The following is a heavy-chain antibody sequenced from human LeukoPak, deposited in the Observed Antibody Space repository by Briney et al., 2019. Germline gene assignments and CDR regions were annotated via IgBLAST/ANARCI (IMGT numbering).Heavy chain of an antibody. V-gene: IGHV4-30-2*01. Sequence: SQTLSLTCAVSGGSISSGGYSWSWIRQPPGEGLEWIGYIYHSGSTYYNPSLKSRVTISVDRSKNQFSLKLSSVTAADTAVYYCARVTGGWLQYHFDYWGQGTLVTVSS. D-gene: IGHD5-24*01. J-gene: IGHJ4*02. CDR2: IYHSGST. CDR1: GGSISSGGYS. CDR3: ARVTGGWLQYHFDY.